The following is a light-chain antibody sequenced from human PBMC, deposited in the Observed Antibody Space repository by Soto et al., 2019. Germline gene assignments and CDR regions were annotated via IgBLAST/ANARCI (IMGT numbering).Light chain of an antibody. CDR2: TNN. Sequence: QSVLTQPPSASGTPGQKVTIPCSGSSSNIGTNTVNWYQQLPGTAPKILIFTNNQRPSGVPDRFSGSKSDTSASLAISGLQSEDEADYYCATWDDSLNRVVFGGGTKVTVL. CDR1: SSNIGTNT. CDR3: ATWDDSLNRVV. J-gene: IGLJ3*02. V-gene: IGLV1-44*01.